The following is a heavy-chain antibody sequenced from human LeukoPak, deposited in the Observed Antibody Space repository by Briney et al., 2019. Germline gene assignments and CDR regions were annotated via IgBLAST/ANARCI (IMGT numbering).Heavy chain of an antibody. CDR3: ARGCYYERSGYCPFDH. V-gene: IGHV3-53*01. CDR2: IYSGGGT. D-gene: IGHD3-22*01. CDR1: GFIVSNNY. Sequence: GGSLRLSCAASGFIVSNNYMNWVRQAPGKGLEWVSIIYSGGGTYYADSVKGRFTISRDNSKNTLYLQMNSLRADDTAVYYCARGCYYERSGYCPFDHWGPGTLVTVSS. J-gene: IGHJ4*02.